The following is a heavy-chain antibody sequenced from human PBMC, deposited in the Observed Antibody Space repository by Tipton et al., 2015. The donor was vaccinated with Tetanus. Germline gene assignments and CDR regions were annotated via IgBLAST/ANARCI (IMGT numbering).Heavy chain of an antibody. CDR3: ARRGSGDYYRVFDI. CDR1: GFTFSDFY. J-gene: IGHJ3*02. Sequence: QLVQSGGGVVQPGRSLRLSCAASGFTFSDFYMTWIRQAPGKGLEWVSSISGSSKTINYADSVKGRFTISRDNAKNSLYLQMNSLTVDDTAVYYCARRGSGDYYRVFDIWGEGTMVTVSS. D-gene: IGHD3-22*01. V-gene: IGHV3-11*01. CDR2: ISGSSKTI.